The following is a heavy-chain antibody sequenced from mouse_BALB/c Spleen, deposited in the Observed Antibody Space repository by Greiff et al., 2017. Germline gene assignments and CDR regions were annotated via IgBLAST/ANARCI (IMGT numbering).Heavy chain of an antibody. Sequence: QVQLQQSAAELARPGASVKMSCKASGYTFTSYTMYWVKQSPGQGLEWIGYINPSSGYTEYNQKFKDKTTLTADKSSSTAYMQLSSLTSEDSAVYYCARLRYDFYYAMDYWGQGTSVTVSS. CDR1: GYTFTSYT. CDR3: ARLRYDFYYAMDY. V-gene: IGHV1-4*02. J-gene: IGHJ4*01. D-gene: IGHD2-4*01. CDR2: INPSSGYT.